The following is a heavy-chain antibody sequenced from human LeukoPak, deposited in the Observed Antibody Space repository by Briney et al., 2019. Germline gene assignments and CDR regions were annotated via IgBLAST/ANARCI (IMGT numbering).Heavy chain of an antibody. CDR1: GFTSSTYW. J-gene: IGHJ4*02. V-gene: IGHV3-7*01. D-gene: IGHD2-15*01. CDR3: TRDTGCSGGTCYSFYDS. CDR2: IKEDGSEK. Sequence: PGGSLRLSCAASGFTSSTYWMTWVRQAPGKGLEWVANIKEDGSEKYYVDSVKGRFTISRDNAKNSLYLQMNTLRAEDTAVYYCTRDTGCSGGTCYSFYDSWGQGTLVTVSS.